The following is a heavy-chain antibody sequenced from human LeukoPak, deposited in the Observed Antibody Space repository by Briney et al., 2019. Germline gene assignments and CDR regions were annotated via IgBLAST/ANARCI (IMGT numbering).Heavy chain of an antibody. V-gene: IGHV3-23*01. Sequence: PGGSLRLSCAASGFTFSSYAMSWVRQAPGKGLEWVSAISASGGSTYYADSVKGRFTISRDNSKNTLYLQMSSLRAEDTAVYYCAKVIWFGELFFDYWGQGTLVTVSS. CDR1: GFTFSSYA. J-gene: IGHJ4*02. D-gene: IGHD3-10*01. CDR2: ISASGGST. CDR3: AKVIWFGELFFDY.